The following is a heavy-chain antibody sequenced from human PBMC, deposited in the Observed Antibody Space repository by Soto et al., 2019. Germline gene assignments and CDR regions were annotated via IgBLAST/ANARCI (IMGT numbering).Heavy chain of an antibody. J-gene: IGHJ4*02. D-gene: IGHD4-17*01. V-gene: IGHV4-59*01. CDR3: ARAYGYYFDY. CDR2: IYYSGST. CDR1: GGSISSYY. Sequence: QVHLQESGPGLVKPSDTLSLTCTVSGGSISSYYWSWIRQPPGKGLEWIGYIYYSGSTNYNPSLKSRVTISVDTSKIQFSLKLSSVTAADTAVYYCARAYGYYFDYWGQGTLVTVSS.